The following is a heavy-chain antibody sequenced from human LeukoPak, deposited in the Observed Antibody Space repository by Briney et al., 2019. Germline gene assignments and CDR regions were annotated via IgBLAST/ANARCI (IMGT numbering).Heavy chain of an antibody. D-gene: IGHD2-15*01. CDR2: ISSDSGAR. V-gene: IGHV3-48*01. CDR3: ARATQPGFDP. J-gene: IGHJ5*02. Sequence: GGSLRLSCTASGFTFSDYSMNWVRQAPGKGLEWVSYISSDSGARYYADSVKGRFTISRDNAKNSLYLQMNSLRAEDTAVYYCARATQPGFDPWGQGTLVTVSS. CDR1: GFTFSDYS.